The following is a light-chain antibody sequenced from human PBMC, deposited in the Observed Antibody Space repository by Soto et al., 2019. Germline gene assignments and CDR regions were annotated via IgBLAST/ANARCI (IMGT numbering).Light chain of an antibody. CDR3: CSYAGSYKGYV. CDR1: SSDVGGYNY. J-gene: IGLJ1*01. CDR2: DVS. V-gene: IGLV2-11*01. Sequence: QSVLTQPRSVSGSPGQSVTISCTGTSSDVGGYNYVSWYQQHPGKAPKLMIYDVSKRPSGVPDPFSGSKSGNTASLTISGLQAEDEADYYCCSYAGSYKGYVFGTGTKVTVL.